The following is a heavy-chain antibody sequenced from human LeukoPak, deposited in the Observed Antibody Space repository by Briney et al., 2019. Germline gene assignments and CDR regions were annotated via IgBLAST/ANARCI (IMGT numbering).Heavy chain of an antibody. CDR1: GGSISSYY. V-gene: IGHV4-59*08. D-gene: IGHD3-9*01. Sequence: SETLSLTCTVSGGSISSYYWSWIRQPPGKGLEWIGYIYYSGSTNYNPSLKSRVTIPVDTSKNQFSLKLSSVTAADTAVYYCARGDILTGVDYWGQGTLVTVSS. CDR2: IYYSGST. J-gene: IGHJ4*02. CDR3: ARGDILTGVDY.